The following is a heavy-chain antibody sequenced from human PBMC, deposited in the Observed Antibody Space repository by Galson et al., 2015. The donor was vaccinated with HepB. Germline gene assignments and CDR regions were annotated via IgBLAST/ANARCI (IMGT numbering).Heavy chain of an antibody. CDR3: AREGGGDYLGAFDI. V-gene: IGHV3-33*08. Sequence: SLRLSCAASGFTFSSYGMHWVRQAPGKGLEWVAVIWYDGSNKYYADSVKGRFTISRDNSKNTLYLQMNSLRAEDTAVYYCAREGGGDYLGAFDIWGQGTMVTVSS. CDR2: IWYDGSNK. CDR1: GFTFSSYG. D-gene: IGHD4-17*01. J-gene: IGHJ3*02.